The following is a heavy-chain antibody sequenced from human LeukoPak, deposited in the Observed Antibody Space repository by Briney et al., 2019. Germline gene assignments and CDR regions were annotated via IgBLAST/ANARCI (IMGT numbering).Heavy chain of an antibody. CDR2: ISYDGSNK. J-gene: IGHJ4*02. CDR1: GFTFSSYG. Sequence: KTGGSLRLSCAASGFTFSSYGMHWVRQAPGKGREWVAVISYDGSNKYYADSVKGRFTISRDNSQNTLYLQMNSLRAEDTAVYYCAKAAPTGPVDYWGQGTLVTVSS. CDR3: AKAAPTGPVDY. V-gene: IGHV3-30*18.